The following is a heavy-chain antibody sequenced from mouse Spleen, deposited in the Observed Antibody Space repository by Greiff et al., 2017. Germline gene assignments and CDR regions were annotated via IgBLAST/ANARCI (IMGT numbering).Heavy chain of an antibody. D-gene: IGHD4-1*01. CDR1: GFTFSSYA. CDR2: ISSGGDYI. CDR3: TRERTGTRYFDV. Sequence: EVKVEESGEGLVKPGGSLKLSCAASGFTFSSYAMSWVRQTPEKRLEWVAYISSGGDYIYYADTVKGRFTISRDNARNTLYLQMSSLKSEDTAMYYCTRERTGTRYFDVWGTGTTVTVSS. J-gene: IGHJ1*03. V-gene: IGHV5-9-1*02.